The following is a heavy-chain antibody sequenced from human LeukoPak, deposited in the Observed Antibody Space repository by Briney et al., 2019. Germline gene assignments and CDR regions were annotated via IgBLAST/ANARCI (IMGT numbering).Heavy chain of an antibody. J-gene: IGHJ6*02. Sequence: ASVKVSCKASGYTFTGYYMHWVRQAPGQGLEWMGWINPNSGGTNYAQKFQGRATMTRDTSISTAYMELSRLRSDDTAVYYCAREGLGYCSGGSCSLYYYYGMDVWGQGTTVTVSS. CDR3: AREGLGYCSGGSCSLYYYYGMDV. V-gene: IGHV1-2*02. CDR2: INPNSGGT. D-gene: IGHD2-15*01. CDR1: GYTFTGYY.